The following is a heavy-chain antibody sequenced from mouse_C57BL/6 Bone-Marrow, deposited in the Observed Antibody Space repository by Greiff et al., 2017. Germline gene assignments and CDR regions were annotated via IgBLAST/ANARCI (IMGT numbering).Heavy chain of an antibody. V-gene: IGHV1-76*01. CDR2: IYPGSGNT. J-gene: IGHJ2*01. Sequence: QVQLQQSGAELVRPGASVKLSCKASGYTFTDYYINWVKQRPGQGLGWIARIYPGSGNTYYNEKFKGQATLTAEKSSSTAYMQLSSLTSEDSAVYCSARDYDGYWGQGTTLTVSS. CDR3: ARDYDGY. D-gene: IGHD2-3*01. CDR1: GYTFTDYY.